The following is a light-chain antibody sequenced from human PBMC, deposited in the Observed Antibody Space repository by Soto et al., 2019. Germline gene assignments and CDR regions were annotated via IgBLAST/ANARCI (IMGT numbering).Light chain of an antibody. CDR1: QNVSSN. J-gene: IGKJ5*01. CDR3: QQYNNWPIT. CDR2: GAS. Sequence: EIVMTQSPATLSVSPGERATLSCRACQNVSSNLAWYQQKPGQAPRLLIYGASTRATAFPARFSGSGSGTEFTLTISSLQSEDFAVYYCQQYNNWPITFGQGTRLESK. V-gene: IGKV3-15*01.